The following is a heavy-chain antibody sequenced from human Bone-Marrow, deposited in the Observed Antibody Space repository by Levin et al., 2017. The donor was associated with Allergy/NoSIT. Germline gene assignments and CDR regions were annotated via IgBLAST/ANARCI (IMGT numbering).Heavy chain of an antibody. CDR1: GYILFESS. CDR2: FDPKDGEV. J-gene: IGHJ4*02. D-gene: IGHD2-21*01. CDR3: ATDHSCGGLCFVS. V-gene: IGHV1-24*01. Sequence: GESLKISCKPSGYILFESSIHWVRQAPGKGLEWMGSFDPKDGEVIYAQRFQGRLSVTGGTPADTAFMELSILRPDDTAVYFCATDHSCGGLCFVSWGQGTLVTVAS.